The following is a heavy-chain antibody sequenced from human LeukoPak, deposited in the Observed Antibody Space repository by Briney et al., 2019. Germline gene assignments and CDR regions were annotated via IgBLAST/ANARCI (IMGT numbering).Heavy chain of an antibody. CDR2: IKQGGGEA. Sequence: GGSLRLSCAASGFTFSSYWMSWVRQAPGKGLEWVANIKQGGGEAVYVDSVKGRFTISRDNAKNSLFLQMNTLRAEDTAVYYCARDPYSSTWSYGMDVWGQGTTVTVSS. V-gene: IGHV3-7*05. J-gene: IGHJ6*02. D-gene: IGHD6-6*01. CDR1: GFTFSSYW. CDR3: ARDPYSSTWSYGMDV.